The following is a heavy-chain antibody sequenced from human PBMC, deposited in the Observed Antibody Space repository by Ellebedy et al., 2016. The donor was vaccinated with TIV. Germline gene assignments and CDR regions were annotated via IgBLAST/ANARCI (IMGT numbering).Heavy chain of an antibody. D-gene: IGHD3-9*01. V-gene: IGHV1-18*01. CDR1: GYNFLSFG. CDR2: IRAYNHNT. J-gene: IGHJ4*02. CDR3: ARKLRYFDAHFFDY. Sequence: AASVQVSCKASGYNFLSFGISWVRQAPGQGLEWMGWIRAYNHNTNYVQKFQGRVTMTTDTSTSTAYMELRSLRSDDTAVYYCARKLRYFDAHFFDYWGQGTLVTVSS.